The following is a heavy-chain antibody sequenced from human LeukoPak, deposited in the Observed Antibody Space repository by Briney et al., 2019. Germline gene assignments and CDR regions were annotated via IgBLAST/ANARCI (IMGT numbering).Heavy chain of an antibody. J-gene: IGHJ6*02. CDR2: IYYSGST. CDR3: ARHKAAAGTHDYYYYGMDV. D-gene: IGHD6-13*01. V-gene: IGHV4-59*08. Sequence: PSETLSLTCTVSGGSISSYYWSWIRQPPGKGLEWIGYIYYSGSTNYNPSLKSRVTISVDTSKNQFSLKLSSVTAADTAVYYCARHKAAAGTHDYYYYGMDVWGQGTTVTVS. CDR1: GGSISSYY.